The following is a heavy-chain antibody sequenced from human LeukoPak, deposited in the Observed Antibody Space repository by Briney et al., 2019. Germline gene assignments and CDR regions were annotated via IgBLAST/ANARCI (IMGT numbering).Heavy chain of an antibody. V-gene: IGHV3-73*01. CDR1: GFTLSGST. D-gene: IGHD6-19*01. CDR2: IRSKTNNYAT. Sequence: GGSLKLSCAASGFTLSGSTIHWVRQASGKGLEWVGRIRSKTNNYATGYSASVRGRFTISTDASKNTAFLQMNSLKVEDTAVYYCFGGTYSSGWSLWGQGALVTVSS. J-gene: IGHJ4*02. CDR3: FGGTYSSGWSL.